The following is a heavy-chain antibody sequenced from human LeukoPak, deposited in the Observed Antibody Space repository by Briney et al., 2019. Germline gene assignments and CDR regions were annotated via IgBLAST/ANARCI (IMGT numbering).Heavy chain of an antibody. CDR2: ISSSSSYI. CDR3: ARPYCSGGSCYSWFPDY. V-gene: IGHV3-21*01. D-gene: IGHD2-15*01. Sequence: GGSLRLSCAASGFTFSSYSMNWVRQAPGKGLEWVSSISSSSSYIYYADSVKGRFTISRGNAKNSLYLQMNSLRAEDTAVYYCARPYCSGGSCYSWFPDYWGQGTLVTVSS. CDR1: GFTFSSYS. J-gene: IGHJ4*02.